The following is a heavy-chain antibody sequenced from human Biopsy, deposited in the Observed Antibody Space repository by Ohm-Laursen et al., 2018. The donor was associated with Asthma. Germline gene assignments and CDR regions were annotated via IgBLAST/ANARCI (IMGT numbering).Heavy chain of an antibody. J-gene: IGHJ3*02. V-gene: IGHV3-30*01. Sequence: RSLRLSCTASGFAVSRDYMFWVRQAPGKGLEWVGVISKGASTQDYADSVKGRFTMARDNSKNTLDLQMNSLREEDTAVYYCVRDGTDDAFDIWGQGTAVSVSS. CDR2: ISKGASTQ. D-gene: IGHD1-1*01. CDR1: GFAVSRDY. CDR3: VRDGTDDAFDI.